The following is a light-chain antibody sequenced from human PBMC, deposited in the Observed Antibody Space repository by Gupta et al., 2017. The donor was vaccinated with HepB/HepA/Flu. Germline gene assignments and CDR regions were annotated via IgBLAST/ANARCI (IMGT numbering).Light chain of an antibody. V-gene: IGLV1-47*01. J-gene: IGLJ1*01. CDR1: SSNIGNDN. CDR2: KDN. CDR3: VGWDDSLSGYV. Sequence: QPVLPQPPSASGTPGQRVTISCSGRSSNIGNDNAYWYQQLPGTAPKRLIYKDNQRPSGVPDRFSGSKSGTTASLAISGLRSEDEADYYCVGWDDSLSGYVFGAGTKVTVL.